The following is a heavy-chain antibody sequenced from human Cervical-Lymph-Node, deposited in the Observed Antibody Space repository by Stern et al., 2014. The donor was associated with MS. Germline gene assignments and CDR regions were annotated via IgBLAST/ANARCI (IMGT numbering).Heavy chain of an antibody. Sequence: QMQLVQSGPGLVTPSETLSPTCTVSDASTSSDYWSWIRQPPGKGLEWIGFISHSGSTHYNPSLRSRVPMSIDTSRNQFFLNLSSMNVADTAVYFCSRLMYTDNAWYPFDLWGRGTLVTVSS. CDR2: ISHSGST. D-gene: IGHD6-13*01. CDR3: SRLMYTDNAWYPFDL. J-gene: IGHJ2*01. V-gene: IGHV4-59*08. CDR1: DASTSSDY.